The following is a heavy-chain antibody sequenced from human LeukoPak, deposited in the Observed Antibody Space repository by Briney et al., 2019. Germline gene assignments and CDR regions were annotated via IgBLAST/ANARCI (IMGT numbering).Heavy chain of an antibody. V-gene: IGHV3-11*01. CDR1: GFTFGDYY. CDR3: VRPSNPPF. J-gene: IGHJ4*02. CDR2: ISSSSGSNK. Sequence: GGSLRLSCAASGFTFGDYYMSWIRQAPGKGLEWISYISSSSGSNKYYSQSAKGRFTISRDNDKNSLFLQMNSLTAEDTAVYYCVRPSNPPFWGQGALVIVSS.